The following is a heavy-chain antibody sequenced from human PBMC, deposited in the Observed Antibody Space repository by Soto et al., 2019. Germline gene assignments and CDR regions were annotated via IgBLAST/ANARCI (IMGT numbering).Heavy chain of an antibody. V-gene: IGHV1-3*01. J-gene: IGHJ4*02. CDR2: INAGNGNT. D-gene: IGHD6-13*01. CDR3: ASLAAAGTLDY. Sequence: QVQLVQSGAEVKKPGASVKVSCKASGYTFTSYAMHWVRQAPGQRLEWMGWINAGNGNTKYSQKFQGRVSITRDTSASTGYMELSSLRSEDTAVYYCASLAAAGTLDYWGQGTLVTVSS. CDR1: GYTFTSYA.